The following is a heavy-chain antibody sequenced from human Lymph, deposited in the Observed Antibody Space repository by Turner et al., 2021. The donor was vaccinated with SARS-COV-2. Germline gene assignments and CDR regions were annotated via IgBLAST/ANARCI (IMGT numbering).Heavy chain of an antibody. V-gene: IGHV3-9*01. CDR2: ISWNSGSI. J-gene: IGHJ4*02. Sequence: EVQLVESGGGLVQPGGSLRLSCAASGFTFDDYAMPWVRQAPGKGLEGVLGISWNSGSIGYAASVKGRFTISRDNAKNSLYLQMNSLRAEDTAFYYCAKDRGGGQLVRLFDYWGQGTLVTVSS. D-gene: IGHD6-6*01. CDR3: AKDRGGGQLVRLFDY. CDR1: GFTFDDYA.